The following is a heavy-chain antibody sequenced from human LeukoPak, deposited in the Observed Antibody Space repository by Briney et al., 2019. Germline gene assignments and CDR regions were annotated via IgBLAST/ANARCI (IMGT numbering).Heavy chain of an antibody. J-gene: IGHJ3*02. CDR1: GFTFSSYE. CDR2: ISSSGSTI. Sequence: PGGSLRLSCAASGFTFSSYEMNWVRKAPGKGLEWVSYISSSGSTIYYADSVKGRFTISRDNAKNSLYLQMNSLRAEDTAVYYCARLMATTDHDAFDIWGQGTMVTVSS. V-gene: IGHV3-48*03. D-gene: IGHD5-24*01. CDR3: ARLMATTDHDAFDI.